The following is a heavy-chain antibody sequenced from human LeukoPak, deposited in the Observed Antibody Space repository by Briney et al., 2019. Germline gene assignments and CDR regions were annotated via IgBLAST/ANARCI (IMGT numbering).Heavy chain of an antibody. Sequence: SGGSLRLSCSTSGFTFHTYAMNWVRQAPGKGLEWVSSISGSGGSTNYADSVKGRFTISRDNSKNTLYLQMNSLRAEDTAVYYCAKCPLNHYDFLTGYEYFQHWGQGTLVTVSS. V-gene: IGHV3-23*01. D-gene: IGHD3-9*01. CDR2: ISGSGGST. CDR1: GFTFHTYA. CDR3: AKCPLNHYDFLTGYEYFQH. J-gene: IGHJ1*01.